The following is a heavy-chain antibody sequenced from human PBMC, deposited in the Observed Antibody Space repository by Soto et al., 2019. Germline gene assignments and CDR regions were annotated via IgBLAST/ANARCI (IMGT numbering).Heavy chain of an antibody. D-gene: IGHD1-1*01. CDR1: GYTFINYY. CDR2: INPNGGST. CDR3: ARDPSYPTTPA. J-gene: IGHJ5*02. V-gene: IGHV1-46*01. Sequence: ASVKVSCKASGYTFINYYMHWVRQAPGQGLEWMGIINPNGGSTTYAQKFQGRVTLTTDTSTNTVYMELRSLRSDDTAVYYCARDPSYPTTPAWGQGTLVTVS.